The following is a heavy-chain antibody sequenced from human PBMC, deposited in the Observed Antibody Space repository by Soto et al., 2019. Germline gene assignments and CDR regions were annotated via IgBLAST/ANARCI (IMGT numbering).Heavy chain of an antibody. V-gene: IGHV3-30*18. Sequence: QVQLVESGGGVVQPGRSLRLSCVASGFTFSSYAIHWVRQDPGKGLEWEAVISYDGSNKFYADSVKGRFTISRDNSKNTLYLHMNSLNTEDTAVYYCAKDVTVDIVNTPGYWGQGTLVTVSS. CDR3: AKDVTVDIVNTPGY. CDR1: GFTFSSYA. D-gene: IGHD5-12*01. J-gene: IGHJ4*02. CDR2: ISYDGSNK.